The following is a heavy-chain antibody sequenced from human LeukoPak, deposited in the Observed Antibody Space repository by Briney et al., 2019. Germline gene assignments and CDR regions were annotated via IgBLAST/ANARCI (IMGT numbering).Heavy chain of an antibody. Sequence: SVKVSCKVSGYTLTELSMHWVRQAPGKGLEWMGGFDPEDGETIYVQKFQGRVTMTEDTTTNTAYMELSSLRSEDTAVYYCATNLATVVTPAYYWGQGTLVTVSS. CDR1: GYTLTELS. CDR2: FDPEDGET. V-gene: IGHV1-24*01. CDR3: ATNLATVVTPAYY. J-gene: IGHJ4*02. D-gene: IGHD4-23*01.